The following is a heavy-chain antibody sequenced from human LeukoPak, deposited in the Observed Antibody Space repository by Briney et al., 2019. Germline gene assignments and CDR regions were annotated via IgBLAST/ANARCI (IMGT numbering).Heavy chain of an antibody. CDR2: ISWNSGSI. CDR1: GFTFDDYA. Sequence: GGSLRLSRAASGFTFDDYAMHWVRQAPGKGLEWVSGISWNSGSIGYADSVKGRFTISRDNAKNSLYLQMNSLRAEDTALYYCAKGYYYDSSGPVAYFQHWGQGTLVTVSS. CDR3: AKGYYYDSSGPVAYFQH. V-gene: IGHV3-9*01. J-gene: IGHJ1*01. D-gene: IGHD3-22*01.